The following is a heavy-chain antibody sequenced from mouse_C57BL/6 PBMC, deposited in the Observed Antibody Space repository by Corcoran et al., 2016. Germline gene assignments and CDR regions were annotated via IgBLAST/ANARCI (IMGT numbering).Heavy chain of an antibody. CDR3: ARELPAWFAY. CDR2: INTYSGVP. Sequence: QIQLVQSGPELKKPGETVKISCKASGYTFTTYGMSWVKQAPGKGLKWMGWINTYSGVPTYADDFKGRFAFSLETSASTAYLQINNLKSEDTATYCCARELPAWFAYWGQGTLVTVSA. J-gene: IGHJ3*01. V-gene: IGHV9-3*01. CDR1: GYTFTTYG.